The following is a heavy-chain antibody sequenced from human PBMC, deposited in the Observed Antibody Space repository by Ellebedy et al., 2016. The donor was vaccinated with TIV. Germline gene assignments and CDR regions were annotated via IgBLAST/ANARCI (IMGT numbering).Heavy chain of an antibody. CDR2: IYPGDSDT. Sequence: GESLKISCKGSGYSFTSYWIGWVRQMPGKGLEWMGIIYPGDSDTRYSPSFQGQVTISADKSISTAYLQWSSLKASDTAMYYCARSPGYNWNEPYIDAFDIWGQGTMVTVSS. CDR1: GYSFTSYW. J-gene: IGHJ3*02. V-gene: IGHV5-51*01. CDR3: ARSPGYNWNEPYIDAFDI. D-gene: IGHD1-1*01.